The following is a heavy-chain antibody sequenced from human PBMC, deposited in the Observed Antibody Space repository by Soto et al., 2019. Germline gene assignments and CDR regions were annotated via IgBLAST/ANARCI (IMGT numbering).Heavy chain of an antibody. J-gene: IGHJ6*02. CDR3: ARQGYCSGGSCFLSSYYYYGMDV. Sequence: PGESLKISCKGSGYSFTSYWISWVRQMPGKGLEWMGRIDPSDSYTNYSPSFQGHVTISADKSISTAYLQWSSPKASDTAMYYCARQGYCSGGSCFLSSYYYYGMDVWGQGTTVTVSS. D-gene: IGHD2-15*01. CDR1: GYSFTSYW. V-gene: IGHV5-10-1*01. CDR2: IDPSDSYT.